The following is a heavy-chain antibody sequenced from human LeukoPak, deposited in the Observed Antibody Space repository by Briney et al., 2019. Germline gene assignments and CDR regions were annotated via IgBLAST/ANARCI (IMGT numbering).Heavy chain of an antibody. CDR3: ARAESGHYYFDY. Sequence: SETLSLTCTVSGGSISNSYWSWIRQPPGKGLEWIGYIYYSGSTNYNPSLKSRVTISIDTSENQFSLKLNSVTAADTAVYHCARAESGHYYFDYWGQGTLVTVSS. CDR1: GGSISNSY. J-gene: IGHJ4*02. CDR2: IYYSGST. V-gene: IGHV4-59*01. D-gene: IGHD5-12*01.